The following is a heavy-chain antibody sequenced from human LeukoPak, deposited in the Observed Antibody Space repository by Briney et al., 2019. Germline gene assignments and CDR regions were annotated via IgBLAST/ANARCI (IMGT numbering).Heavy chain of an antibody. CDR2: IYYSGST. CDR1: GGSFSSYY. D-gene: IGHD5-12*01. V-gene: IGHV4-59*01. Sequence: SETLSLTCTFSGGSFSSYYWSWIRQPPGKGLEWIGYIYYSGSTNYNPSLKSRVTISVDTSKNQFSLKLNSVTATDTAVYYCARAGYSGSDFSVWGKGSTVTVSS. J-gene: IGHJ6*04. CDR3: ARAGYSGSDFSV.